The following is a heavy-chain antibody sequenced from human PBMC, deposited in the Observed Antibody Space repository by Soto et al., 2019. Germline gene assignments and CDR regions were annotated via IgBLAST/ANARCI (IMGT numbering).Heavy chain of an antibody. J-gene: IGHJ4*02. CDR1: GGSFSGYY. CDR2: INHRGST. D-gene: IGHD6-13*01. Sequence: QVQLQQWGAGLLKPSETLSLTCAVYGGSFSGYYWSWIRQPPGKGLEWIGEINHRGSTNYNPSLKSRVTISVDTSKNQFSLKLSSVTAADTAVYYCARGAPAAAGTSLDYWGQGTLVTVSS. CDR3: ARGAPAAAGTSLDY. V-gene: IGHV4-34*01.